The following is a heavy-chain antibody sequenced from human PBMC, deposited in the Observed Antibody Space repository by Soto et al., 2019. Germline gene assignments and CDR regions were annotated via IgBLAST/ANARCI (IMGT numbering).Heavy chain of an antibody. CDR1: GFTFSSYA. CDR3: ARDESPPRLADLYSSSSYFDY. J-gene: IGHJ4*02. V-gene: IGHV3-30*04. CDR2: ISYDGSNK. Sequence: GGSLRLSCAASGFTFSSYAMHWVRQAPGKGLEWVAVISYDGSNKYYADSVKGRFTISRDNSKNTLYLQMNSLRAEDTAVYYCARDESPPRLADLYSSSSYFDYWGQGTLVTVSS. D-gene: IGHD6-6*01.